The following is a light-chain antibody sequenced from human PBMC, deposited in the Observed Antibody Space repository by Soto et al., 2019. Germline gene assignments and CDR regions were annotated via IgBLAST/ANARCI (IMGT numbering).Light chain of an antibody. V-gene: IGKV3-11*01. CDR1: QSVSSSY. Sequence: DIVLTQSPGTLSLSPGERATLSCRAIQSVSSSYLAWYQQKPGQAPRLLIYGASNRATGIPARFSGSGSGTDFTLTISSLEPEDFAVYYCQQRSNWPPITFGQGTRLEIK. J-gene: IGKJ5*01. CDR2: GAS. CDR3: QQRSNWPPIT.